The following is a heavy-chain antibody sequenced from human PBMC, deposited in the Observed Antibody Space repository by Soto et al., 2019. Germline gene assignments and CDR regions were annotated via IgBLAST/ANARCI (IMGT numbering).Heavy chain of an antibody. V-gene: IGHV5-51*01. CDR2: ISPGESDA. J-gene: IGHJ5*02. CDR3: ARSSSLNNWFDP. CDR1: GYSFSSYW. Sequence: PGESLKISCKGSGYSFSSYWIAWVRHTPGKGLEWMGIISPGESDARYSPSFQGQVTISADKSSHTAYVQWSSLKASDTATYYCARSSSLNNWFDPWGQGTLVTVSS. D-gene: IGHD6-6*01.